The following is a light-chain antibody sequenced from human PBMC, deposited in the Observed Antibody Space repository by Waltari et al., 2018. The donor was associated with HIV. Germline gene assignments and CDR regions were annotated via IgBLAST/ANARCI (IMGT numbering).Light chain of an antibody. CDR3: LLYYIGPSWV. V-gene: IGLV7-43*01. J-gene: IGLJ3*02. Sequence: QTVVTQEPSLTVSPGGTVTLTCASATGPVTSGHYPSWFQLRPGQRPMPLIYGTSNRHSSTPARFSGSLLGDKAALTVSGVQLEDEADYFCLLYYIGPSWVFGGGTRLTVL. CDR1: TGPVTSGHY. CDR2: GTS.